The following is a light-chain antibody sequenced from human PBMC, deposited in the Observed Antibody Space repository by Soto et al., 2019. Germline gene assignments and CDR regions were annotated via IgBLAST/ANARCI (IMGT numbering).Light chain of an antibody. CDR2: ANK. V-gene: IGLV1-40*01. Sequence: QSVLTQPPSVSGAPGQRVTISCTGSSSNIGAGHDVHWYQQLPGTAPKLLIYANKNRPAGVPDRFSASKSGTSASLAITGLQAEDEADYYCQSYDTSPSGYVLGTGTKVTVL. CDR1: SSNIGAGHD. J-gene: IGLJ1*01. CDR3: QSYDTSPSGYV.